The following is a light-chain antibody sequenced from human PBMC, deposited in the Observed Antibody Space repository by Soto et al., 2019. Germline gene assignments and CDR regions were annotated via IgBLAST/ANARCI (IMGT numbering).Light chain of an antibody. CDR1: SSDVGAYNF. V-gene: IGLV2-14*01. CDR2: EVN. CDR3: SSYTSSTTLL. Sequence: QSVLTQPASVSGSPGQSITISCTGTSSDVGAYNFVSWYQQHPGKAPKLMIYEVNNRPSGVSNRFSGSKSGDTASLSISGLQAEDEANYYCSSYTSSTTLLFGGGTKLTVL. J-gene: IGLJ2*01.